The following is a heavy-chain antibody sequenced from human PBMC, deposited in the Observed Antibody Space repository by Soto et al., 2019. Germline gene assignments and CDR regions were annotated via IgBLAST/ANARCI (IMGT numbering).Heavy chain of an antibody. CDR3: GPETFDY. CDR2: ISYDGSNK. V-gene: IGHV3-30*03. CDR1: GFTFSSYG. J-gene: IGHJ4*02. Sequence: GGSLRLSCAASGFTFSSYGMHWVRQAPGKGLEWVAVISYDGSNKYYADSVKGRFTISRDNSKNTLYLQMNSLRAEDTAVYYCGPETFDYWGQGTLVTVSS.